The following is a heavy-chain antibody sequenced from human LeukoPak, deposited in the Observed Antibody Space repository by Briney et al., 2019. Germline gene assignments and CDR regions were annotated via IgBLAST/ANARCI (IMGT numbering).Heavy chain of an antibody. Sequence: SETLSLTCTVSVGSISSYYWSWIRQPPGKGLEWIGYIYYSGSTNYNPSLKSRVTISIDTSKNQFSLKLSSVTAADTAMHYCTSHYGSGFDSWGQGTLVTVSS. CDR3: TSHYGSGFDS. J-gene: IGHJ4*02. CDR1: VGSISSYY. D-gene: IGHD3-10*01. CDR2: IYYSGST. V-gene: IGHV4-59*01.